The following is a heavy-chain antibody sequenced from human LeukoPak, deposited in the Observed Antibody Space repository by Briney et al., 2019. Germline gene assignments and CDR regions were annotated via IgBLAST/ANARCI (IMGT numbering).Heavy chain of an antibody. CDR3: ARFSTVTTQ. J-gene: IGHJ4*02. Sequence: SETLSLTCTVSGGSISSSSYYWGWIRQPPGKGLEWIGSIYYSGSTYYNPSLKSRVTISVDTSKNQFSLKLSSVTAADTAVYYCARFSTVTTQWGQGTLVTVSS. CDR1: GGSISSSSYY. CDR2: IYYSGST. D-gene: IGHD4-17*01. V-gene: IGHV4-39*01.